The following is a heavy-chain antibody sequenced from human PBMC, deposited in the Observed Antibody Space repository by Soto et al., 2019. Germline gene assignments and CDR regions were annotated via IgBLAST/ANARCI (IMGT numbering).Heavy chain of an antibody. CDR1: GGSFSAYY. CDR3: ARQGWLSATLDI. CDR2: INHRAST. Sequence: PSETLSLTCAVYGGSFSAYYWSWIRQAPGTGLEWIGAINHRASTNYNPSLKSRITISVDTSMNRFSLKLSSVTAADTAVYYCARQGWLSATLDIWGQGTLVTVSS. D-gene: IGHD2-15*01. J-gene: IGHJ4*02. V-gene: IGHV4-34*01.